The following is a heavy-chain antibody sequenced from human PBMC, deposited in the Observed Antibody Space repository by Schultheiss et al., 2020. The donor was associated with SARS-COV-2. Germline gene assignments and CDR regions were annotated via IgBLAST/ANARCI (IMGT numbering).Heavy chain of an antibody. V-gene: IGHV4-34*01. Sequence: SETLSLTCAVYGGSFSGYYWSWIRQPPGKGLEWIGEIYHTGDTNYNPSLEGRVTISVDTSKNQFSLKLSSVTAADTAVYYCARSYGSGSYLTPNFDYWGQGTLVTVSS. CDR3: ARSYGSGSYLTPNFDY. CDR2: IYHTGDT. CDR1: GGSFSGYY. J-gene: IGHJ4*02. D-gene: IGHD3-10*01.